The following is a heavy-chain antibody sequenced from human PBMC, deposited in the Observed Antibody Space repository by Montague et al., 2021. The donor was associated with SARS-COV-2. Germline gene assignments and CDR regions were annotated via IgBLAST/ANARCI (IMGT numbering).Heavy chain of an antibody. J-gene: IGHJ4*02. Sequence: SETLSLTCTVSGGSISSYYWSWIRQSAGTGLEWVGSMYSSGTTYYNPSLKSRVTISGDTSRSQLSVRLSSVTAADTAVYYCARSTSGWFIYWGQGTLVTVSS. CDR2: MYSSGTT. CDR3: ARSTSGWFIY. V-gene: IGHV4-4*07. CDR1: GGSISSYY. D-gene: IGHD6-19*01.